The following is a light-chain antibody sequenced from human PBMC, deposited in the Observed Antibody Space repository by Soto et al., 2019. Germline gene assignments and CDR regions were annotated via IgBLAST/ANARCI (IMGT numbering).Light chain of an antibody. V-gene: IGKV1-33*01. CDR2: DAA. Sequence: IQMTQSPSSLSASVGDRVTITCQASQDISDSLNWYQQKPGKAPKLLIYDAANLETGVPIRFSGSGSGTDFTFTISSLQPEDIATYYCQHYDVLPRLTFGGGTKVEIK. J-gene: IGKJ4*01. CDR3: QHYDVLPRLT. CDR1: QDISDS.